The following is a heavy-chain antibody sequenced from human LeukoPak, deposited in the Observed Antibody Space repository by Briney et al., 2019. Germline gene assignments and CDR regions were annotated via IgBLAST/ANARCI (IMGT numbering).Heavy chain of an antibody. J-gene: IGHJ4*02. CDR2: IYYSGST. CDR3: ARDDEGYGDYLTFDY. V-gene: IGHV4-59*01. CDR1: GFTFSSYS. Sequence: GSLRLSCAASGFTFSSYSMNWVRQAPGKGLEWIGYIYYSGSTNYNPSLKSRVTISVDTSKNQFSLKLSPVTAADTAVYYCARDDEGYGDYLTFDYWGQGTLVTVSS. D-gene: IGHD4-17*01.